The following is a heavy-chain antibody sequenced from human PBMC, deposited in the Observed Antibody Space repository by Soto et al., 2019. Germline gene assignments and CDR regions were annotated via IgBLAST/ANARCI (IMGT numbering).Heavy chain of an antibody. J-gene: IGHJ5*02. CDR2: INHSGST. Sequence: SETLSLTCAVYGGSFSGYYWSWIRQPPGKGLEWIGEINHSGSTNYNPSLKSRVTISADTSKNQFSLKLSSVTAADTAVYYCARSNWFDPWGQGTLVTVSS. V-gene: IGHV4-34*01. CDR3: ARSNWFDP. CDR1: GGSFSGYY.